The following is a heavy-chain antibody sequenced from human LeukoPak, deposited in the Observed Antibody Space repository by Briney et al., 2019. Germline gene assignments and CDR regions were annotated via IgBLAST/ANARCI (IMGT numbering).Heavy chain of an antibody. CDR2: INHSGST. V-gene: IGHV4-34*01. CDR3: ATLKR. J-gene: IGHJ4*02. Sequence: SETLSLTCAVYGGSFSGYYWSWIRQPPGKGLEWIGEINHSGSTNYNPSLKSRVTISVDTSKNQFSLKLSSVTAADAAVYYCATLKRWGQGTLVTVSS. CDR1: GGSFSGYY.